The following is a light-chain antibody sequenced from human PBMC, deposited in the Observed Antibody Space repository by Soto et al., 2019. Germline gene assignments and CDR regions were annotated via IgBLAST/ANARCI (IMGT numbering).Light chain of an antibody. J-gene: IGKJ1*01. CDR3: QQYNNWPPDRT. Sequence: EIVMTQSPATLSVSPGERATLSCRASQSVGSNLAWYQLKPGQAPRLLIYGASTRATGIPARFSVSGSGTGYTLTISSLQSEDFAIYFCQQYNNWPPDRTFGQGTKVEIK. CDR1: QSVGSN. CDR2: GAS. V-gene: IGKV3-15*01.